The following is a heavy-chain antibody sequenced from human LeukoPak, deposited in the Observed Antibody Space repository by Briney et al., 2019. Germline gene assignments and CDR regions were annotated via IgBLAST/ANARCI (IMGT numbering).Heavy chain of an antibody. Sequence: GGSLRLSCAASEFTFSSYWMSWVRQAPGKGLEWVANINQDGSKKYSVDSVKGRFTISRDNAKNSLYLQMNSLRAEDTAVYYCAGTWSLYDAFDIWGQGTMVTVSS. V-gene: IGHV3-7*01. CDR2: INQDGSKK. CDR3: AGTWSLYDAFDI. D-gene: IGHD6-13*01. J-gene: IGHJ3*02. CDR1: EFTFSSYW.